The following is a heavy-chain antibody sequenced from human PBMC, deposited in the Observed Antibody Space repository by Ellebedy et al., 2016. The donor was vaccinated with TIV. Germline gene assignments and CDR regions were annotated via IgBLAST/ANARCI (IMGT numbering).Heavy chain of an antibody. CDR3: ARQGPPYYDFWSGPRGWFDP. V-gene: IGHV4-59*08. CDR2: IYYSGST. CDR1: GGSISSYY. J-gene: IGHJ5*02. D-gene: IGHD3-3*01. Sequence: MPSETLSLTCTVSGGSISSYYWSWIRQPPGKGLEWIGYIYYSGSTNYNPSLKSRVTISVDTSKNQFSLKLSSVTAADPAVYYCARQGPPYYDFWSGPRGWFDPWGQGTLVTVSS.